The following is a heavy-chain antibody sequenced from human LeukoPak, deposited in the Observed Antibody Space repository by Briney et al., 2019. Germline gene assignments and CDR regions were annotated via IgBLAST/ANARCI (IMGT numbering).Heavy chain of an antibody. CDR1: GFTFDDYA. CDR3: AKGRTANVVVAVSSDY. D-gene: IGHD2-15*01. CDR2: ISGDGGST. V-gene: IGHV3-43*02. Sequence: GGSLRLSCAVSGFTFDDYAMHWVRQAPGKGLEWVSLISGDGGSTYYADSVKGRFTISRDNSKNSLYLQMNSLRTGDTALYYCAKGRTANVVVAVSSDYWGQGTLVTVSS. J-gene: IGHJ4*02.